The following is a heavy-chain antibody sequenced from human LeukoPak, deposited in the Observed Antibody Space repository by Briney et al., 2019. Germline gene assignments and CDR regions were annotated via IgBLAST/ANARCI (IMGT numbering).Heavy chain of an antibody. Sequence: PGESLILSCAASGFTFSSYGMHWVRQAPGKGLEWVALIWYDGSSKHYADSVRGRFTISRDNSKNTLYLQMNSLRAEDTAAYYCARDFELSHWGQGTLVTVSS. V-gene: IGHV3-33*01. D-gene: IGHD3-16*02. J-gene: IGHJ4*02. CDR2: IWYDGSSK. CDR1: GFTFSSYG. CDR3: ARDFELSH.